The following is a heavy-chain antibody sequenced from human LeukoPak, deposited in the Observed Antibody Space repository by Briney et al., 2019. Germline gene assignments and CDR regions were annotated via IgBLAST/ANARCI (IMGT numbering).Heavy chain of an antibody. V-gene: IGHV3-74*01. J-gene: IGHJ5*02. CDR1: GFTFSSYW. D-gene: IGHD3-9*01. CDR3: ARSGYFDWFYH. CDR2: INSDGSST. Sequence: GGSLRLSCAASGFTFSSYWMHWVRQAPGKGLVWVSRINSDGSSTSYADSVKGRFTISRGNAKNTLYLQMNSLRAEDTAVYYCARSGYFDWFYHWGQGTLVTVSS.